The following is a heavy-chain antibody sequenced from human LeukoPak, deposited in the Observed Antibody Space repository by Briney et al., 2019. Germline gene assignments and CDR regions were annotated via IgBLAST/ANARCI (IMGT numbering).Heavy chain of an antibody. V-gene: IGHV3-23*01. CDR1: GFTFSSYA. J-gene: IGHJ5*02. CDR3: AKALQFS. CDR2: ISGSGGST. Sequence: GGSLRLSCAASGFTFSSYAMSWVRQAPGTGLEGVSAISGSGGSTYYADSVKGRYTISRDTYKNTLYLQMNSLRADDTAVYYCAKALQFSWGQGTLVTVSS. D-gene: IGHD5-24*01.